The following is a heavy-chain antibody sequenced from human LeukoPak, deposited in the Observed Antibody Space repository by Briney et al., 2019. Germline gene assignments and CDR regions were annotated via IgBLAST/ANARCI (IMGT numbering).Heavy chain of an antibody. CDR1: GGSISSYY. Sequence: SETLSLTCTVSGGSISSYYWSWIRQPPGKGLEWIGYIYYSGSTNYNPSLKSRVTISVDTSKNQFSLKLSSVTAADTAVYYCARGYSDDSSGYYGSWGQGTLVTVSS. D-gene: IGHD3-22*01. V-gene: IGHV4-59*12. J-gene: IGHJ5*02. CDR3: ARGYSDDSSGYYGS. CDR2: IYYSGST.